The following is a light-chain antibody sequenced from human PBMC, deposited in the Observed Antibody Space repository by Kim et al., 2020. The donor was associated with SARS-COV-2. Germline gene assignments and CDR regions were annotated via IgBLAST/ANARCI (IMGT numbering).Light chain of an antibody. CDR1: HGISSW. CDR2: TTA. V-gene: IGKV1-9*01. J-gene: IGKJ4*01. Sequence: AAGGGRINTCRGSHGISSWLAWYQQQPGKDPKLLIYTTATLQSSVPSTFIGSRSGTESILTISSSLPEDFAAYYYQQLNNYSTIFGGGTKVDIK. CDR3: QQLNNYSTI.